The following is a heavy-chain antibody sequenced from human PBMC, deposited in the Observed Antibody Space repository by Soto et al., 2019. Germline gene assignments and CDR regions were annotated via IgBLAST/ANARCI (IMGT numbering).Heavy chain of an antibody. J-gene: IGHJ6*02. Sequence: SETLSLTCTVSDDFISSYYWNWIRQPAGKGLEWIGRVSTNGATNYNPSLESRVTMSVDTSKNQFSLKLTSVTAADTAVYFCARAVYEIFTGSYDSDVWGQGTTVAVSS. V-gene: IGHV4-4*07. CDR3: ARAVYEIFTGSYDSDV. CDR2: VSTNGAT. CDR1: DDFISSYY. D-gene: IGHD3-9*01.